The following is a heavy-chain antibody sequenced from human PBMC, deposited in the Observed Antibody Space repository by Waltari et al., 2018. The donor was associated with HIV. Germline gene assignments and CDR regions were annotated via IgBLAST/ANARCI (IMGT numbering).Heavy chain of an antibody. CDR3: ARDLVVLRYFDWLSTYFDY. CDR2: NKSDGTIT. D-gene: IGHD3-9*01. V-gene: IGHV3-74*01. Sequence: EVQLVESGGGLVQPGGSLRLSCAASGFTSSSYWMHWVRQAPGKGLVWVSRNKSDGTITTYADSVKGRFTISRDNAKNTLFLQMNSLRAEDTAIYYCARDLVVLRYFDWLSTYFDYWGQGTLVTVSS. CDR1: GFTSSSYW. J-gene: IGHJ4*02.